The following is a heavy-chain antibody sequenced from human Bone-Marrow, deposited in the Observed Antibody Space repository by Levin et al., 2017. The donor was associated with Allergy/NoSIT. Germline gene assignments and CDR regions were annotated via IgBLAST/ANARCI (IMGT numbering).Heavy chain of an antibody. D-gene: IGHD3-22*01. CDR2: INHSGGA. CDR1: GASFCGSS. Sequence: SQTLSLTCAVSGASFCGSSYTWIRQPPGRGLEWIGEINHSGGATYNPSLKSRVTISVDTSKSQFSLKLSSVTAAHTAVYYCARSGNRNYFDTSASYLAYWGQGTLVTVSS. CDR3: ARSGNRNYFDTSASYLAY. J-gene: IGHJ4*02. V-gene: IGHV4-34*01.